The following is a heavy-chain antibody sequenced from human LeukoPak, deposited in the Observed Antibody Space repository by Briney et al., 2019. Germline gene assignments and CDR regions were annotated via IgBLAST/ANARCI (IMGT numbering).Heavy chain of an antibody. CDR3: AAYYYDSSGYFNYFDY. CDR2: ISGSGGST. D-gene: IGHD3-22*01. V-gene: IGHV3-23*01. Sequence: PGGSLRLSCAASGFTFSGYAMSWVRQAPGKGLEWVSAISGSGGSTYYADSVKGRFTISRDNSKNTLYLQMNSLRAEDTAVYYCAAYYYDSSGYFNYFDYWGQGTLVTVPS. CDR1: GFTFSGYA. J-gene: IGHJ4*02.